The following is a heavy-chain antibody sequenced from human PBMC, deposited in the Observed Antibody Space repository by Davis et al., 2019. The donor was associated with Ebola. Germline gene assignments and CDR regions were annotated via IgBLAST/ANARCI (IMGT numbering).Heavy chain of an antibody. V-gene: IGHV1-18*01. Sequence: ASVKVSCKVSGYTLTELSMHWVRQAPGQGLEWMGWISAYNGNTNYAQKLQGRVTMTTDTSTSTAYMELRSLRSDDTAVYYCARDSKAAFDIWGQGTMVTVSS. J-gene: IGHJ3*02. CDR1: GYTLTELS. CDR2: ISAYNGNT. CDR3: ARDSKAAFDI.